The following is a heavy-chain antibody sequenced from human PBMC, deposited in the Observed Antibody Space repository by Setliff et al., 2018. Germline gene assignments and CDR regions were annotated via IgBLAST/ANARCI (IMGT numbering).Heavy chain of an antibody. V-gene: IGHV3-49*04. CDR2: IKSKTDGGAT. Sequence: GGSLRLSCTTSGFSFGDYAITWVRQAPGKGLEWVGFIKSKTDGGATSYAAPVQGRFTISRDDSTNTLYLHMNSLTTEDTGVYYCTTGTNYFGSGSTSHLFYMDVWGKGTTVTVS. D-gene: IGHD3-10*01. CDR1: GFSFGDYA. CDR3: TTGTNYFGSGSTSHLFYMDV. J-gene: IGHJ6*03.